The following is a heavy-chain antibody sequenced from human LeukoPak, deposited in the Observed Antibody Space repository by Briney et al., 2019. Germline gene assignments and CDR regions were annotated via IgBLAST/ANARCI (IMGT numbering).Heavy chain of an antibody. J-gene: IGHJ5*02. D-gene: IGHD3-22*01. CDR3: ARPNNHYDDNGYYNYFDP. CDR1: GYTFSSHG. Sequence: GASVKVSCKTSGYTFSSHGITWVRQAPGQGLEWMGWISANSGKTYYAQKFQGRVTMTTDTSTSTAYMELRSLRSDDTAVYYCARPNNHYDDNGYYNYFDPWGQGTLVTVSS. CDR2: ISANSGKT. V-gene: IGHV1-18*01.